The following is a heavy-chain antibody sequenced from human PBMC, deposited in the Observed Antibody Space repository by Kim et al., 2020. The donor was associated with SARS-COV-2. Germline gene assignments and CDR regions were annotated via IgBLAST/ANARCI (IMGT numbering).Heavy chain of an antibody. V-gene: IGHV4-4*02. Sequence: SETLSLTCAVSGGSISSSNWWSWVRQPPGKGLEWIGEIYHSGSTNYNPSLKSRVTISVDKSKNQFSLKLSSVTAADTAVYYCASLGAAPSGYYKYYYYGMDVWGQGTTVTVSS. CDR1: GGSISSSNW. CDR3: ASLGAAPSGYYKYYYYGMDV. D-gene: IGHD3-3*01. J-gene: IGHJ6*02. CDR2: IYHSGST.